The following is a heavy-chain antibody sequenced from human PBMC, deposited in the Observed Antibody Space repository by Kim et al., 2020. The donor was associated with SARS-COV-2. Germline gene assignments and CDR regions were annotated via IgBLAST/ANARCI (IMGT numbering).Heavy chain of an antibody. J-gene: IGHJ5*02. D-gene: IGHD2-8*02. V-gene: IGHV1-3*01. Sequence: ASVKVSCRSSGYIFTTHNIHWGLQAPGQSLEGMGWINGCNGNTIYSQKVRGRVTFTRDKSANIVFMEMSSLRSEDTAVYFCARGISGALDPWGQGTLVTVSS. CDR2: INGCNGNT. CDR3: ARGISGALDP. CDR1: GYIFTTHN.